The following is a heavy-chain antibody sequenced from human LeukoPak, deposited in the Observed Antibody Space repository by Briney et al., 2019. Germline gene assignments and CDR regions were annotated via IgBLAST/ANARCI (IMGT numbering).Heavy chain of an antibody. CDR2: IYPGDSDT. CDR1: GYSFSNYW. J-gene: IGHJ4*02. D-gene: IGHD3-10*01. CDR3: ARRLYGSGGTSYFDY. V-gene: IGHV5-51*01. Sequence: GESLKISCKGSGYSFSNYWIGWVRQMPGKGLEWMGIIYPGDSDTRYSPSFQGQVTISADKSISTAYLQWSSLKASDTAMYYCARRLYGSGGTSYFDYWGQGTLVTVSS.